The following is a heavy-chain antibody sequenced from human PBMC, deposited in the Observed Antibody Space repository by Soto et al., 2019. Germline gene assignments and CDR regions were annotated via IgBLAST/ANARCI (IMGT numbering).Heavy chain of an antibody. V-gene: IGHV4-34*01. CDR3: ARVSSGWHNWFDP. J-gene: IGHJ5*02. Sequence: ASETLSLTCAVYGGSFSGYYWSWIRQPPGKGLEWIGEINHSGSTNYNPSLKSRVTISVDTSKNQFSLKLSSVTAADTAVYYCARVSSGWHNWFDPWGQGTLVTVSS. CDR2: INHSGST. D-gene: IGHD6-19*01. CDR1: GGSFSGYY.